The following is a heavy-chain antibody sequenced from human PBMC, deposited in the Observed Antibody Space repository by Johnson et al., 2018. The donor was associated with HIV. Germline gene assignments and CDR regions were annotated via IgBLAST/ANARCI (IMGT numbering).Heavy chain of an antibody. CDR1: GFTFSSYA. CDR2: ISYDGSNK. Sequence: QVQLVESGGGVVQPGRSLRLSCAASGFTFSSYAMHWVRQAPGKGLEWVAVISYDGSNKYYADSVKGRFTISRDNSKNTLYLQMNSLRAEDTAVYYCARDRVWFGAFDIWGQGTMVTVSS. D-gene: IGHD3-10*01. CDR3: ARDRVWFGAFDI. J-gene: IGHJ3*02. V-gene: IGHV3-30-3*01.